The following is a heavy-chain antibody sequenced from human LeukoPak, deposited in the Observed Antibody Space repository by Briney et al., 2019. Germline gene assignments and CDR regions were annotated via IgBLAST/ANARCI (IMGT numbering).Heavy chain of an antibody. Sequence: PSETLSLTCTVSGGSISSYYWSWIRQPPGKGLEWIGNIYYSGSTNYNPSLKSRVTISVDTSKNQFSLKLSSVTAADTAVYYCARALVRGHNWFDPWGQGTLVTVSS. CDR3: ARALVRGHNWFDP. V-gene: IGHV4-59*01. J-gene: IGHJ5*02. D-gene: IGHD3-10*01. CDR1: GGSISSYY. CDR2: IYYSGST.